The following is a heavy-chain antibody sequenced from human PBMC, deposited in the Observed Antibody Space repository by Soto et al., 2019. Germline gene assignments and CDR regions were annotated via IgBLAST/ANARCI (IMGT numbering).Heavy chain of an antibody. CDR1: GFTFSSYW. J-gene: IGHJ4*02. V-gene: IGHV3-74*01. CDR2: INSDGTST. Sequence: PGGSLRLSCAASGFTFSSYWIHWVRQAPGKGLVWVSHINSDGTSTSYADSVKGRFTVSRDNAKNTLYLQMNSLRAEDTAVYYCARGIAAAGTDYWGQGTLVTVSS. CDR3: ARGIAAAGTDY. D-gene: IGHD6-13*01.